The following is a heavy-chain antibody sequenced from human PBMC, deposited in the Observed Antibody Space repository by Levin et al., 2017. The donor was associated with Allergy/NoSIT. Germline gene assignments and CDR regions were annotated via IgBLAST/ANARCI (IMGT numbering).Heavy chain of an antibody. D-gene: IGHD1-26*01. Sequence: ASVKVSCKASGYTFTNYGLAWVRQAPGQGLEWMGWVSGYNGKTDYAQRLQGRVTMTTDTSTTTANMELTSLRSDDTAVYYCARVSAWDVTYPDCWGQGTLVTGSS. CDR1: GYTFTNYG. V-gene: IGHV1-18*01. CDR3: ARVSAWDVTYPDC. CDR2: VSGYNGKT. J-gene: IGHJ4*02.